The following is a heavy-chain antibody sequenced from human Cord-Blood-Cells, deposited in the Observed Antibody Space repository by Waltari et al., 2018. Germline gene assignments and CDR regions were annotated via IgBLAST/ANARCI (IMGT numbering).Heavy chain of an antibody. J-gene: IGHJ4*02. V-gene: IGHV4-39*01. CDR3: ARSANDFWSGYYFDY. D-gene: IGHD3-3*01. CDR1: VGSLSSSRYY. Sequence: QLQLQESGPGLVKPSETLSLTCTVSVGSLSSSRYYWGWFRQPQGKGLEWIGSIYYSGSTYYNPSLKSRVTISVDTSKNQFSLKLSSVTAADTAVYYCARSANDFWSGYYFDYWGQGTLVTVSS. CDR2: IYYSGST.